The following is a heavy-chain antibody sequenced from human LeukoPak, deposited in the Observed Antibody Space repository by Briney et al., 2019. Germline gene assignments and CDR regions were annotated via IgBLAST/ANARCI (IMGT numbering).Heavy chain of an antibody. CDR1: GYTFTSYY. J-gene: IGHJ4*02. D-gene: IGHD6-19*01. Sequence: GASVKVSCKASGYTFTSYYMHWVRQAPGQGLEWMGIINPSGGSTSYAQKFQGRVTMTRDTSTSTVYMELSSLRSDDTAVYYCAREGSSGWYVDYWGQGTLVTVSS. V-gene: IGHV1-46*01. CDR3: AREGSSGWYVDY. CDR2: INPSGGST.